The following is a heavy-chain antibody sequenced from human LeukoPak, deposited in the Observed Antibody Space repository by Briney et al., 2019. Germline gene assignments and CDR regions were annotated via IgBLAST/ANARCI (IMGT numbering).Heavy chain of an antibody. J-gene: IGHJ3*02. Sequence: GGSLRLSCAASGFTFSSYSMNWVRQAPGKGLEWVSSISSSSYIYYADSVKGRFTISRDNAKNSLYLQMNSLRAEDTAVYYCARDYPIVLMVYATDHDAFDIWGQGTMVTVSS. CDR3: ARDYPIVLMVYATDHDAFDI. D-gene: IGHD2-8*01. CDR1: GFTFSSYS. CDR2: ISSSSYI. V-gene: IGHV3-21*01.